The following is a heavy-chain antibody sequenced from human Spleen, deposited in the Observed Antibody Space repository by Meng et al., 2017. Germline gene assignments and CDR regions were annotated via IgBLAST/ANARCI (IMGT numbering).Heavy chain of an antibody. V-gene: IGHV4-61*02. CDR2: IYTSGST. Sequence: SCTVSGGSISSGSYYWSWIRQPAGKGLEWIGRIYTSGSTNYSPSLKSRVTISVDTSKNQFSLKLSSVTAADTAVYYCAREGYCSGGVCRYWFHPWGQGTLVTVSS. D-gene: IGHD2-15*01. J-gene: IGHJ5*02. CDR3: AREGYCSGGVCRYWFHP. CDR1: GGSISSGSYY.